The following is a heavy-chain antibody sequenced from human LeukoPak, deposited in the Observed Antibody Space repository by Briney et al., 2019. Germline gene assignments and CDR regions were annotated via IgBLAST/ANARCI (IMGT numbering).Heavy chain of an antibody. Sequence: SQTLSLTCTVSGGSISSYYWSWIRQPPGKGLEWIGYIYYSGSINYNPSLKSRVTISVDTSKNQFSLKLSSVTAADTAVYYCARTPPNCSGGSCYSGVTFDYWGQGTLVTVSS. CDR2: IYYSGSI. V-gene: IGHV4-59*01. J-gene: IGHJ4*02. CDR3: ARTPPNCSGGSCYSGVTFDY. CDR1: GGSISSYY. D-gene: IGHD2-15*01.